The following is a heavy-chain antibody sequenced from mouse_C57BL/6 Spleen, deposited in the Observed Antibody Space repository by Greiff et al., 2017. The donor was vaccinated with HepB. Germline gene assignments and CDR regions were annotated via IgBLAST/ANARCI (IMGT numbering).Heavy chain of an antibody. CDR2: ISSGSSTI. Sequence: EVKLVDSGGGLVKPGGSLKLSCAASGFTFSDYGMHWVRQAPEKGLEWVAYISSGSSTIYYADTVKGRFTISRDNAKNTLFLQMTSLRSEDTAMYYCARPGLRRDYYAMDYWGQGTSVTVSS. D-gene: IGHD2-4*01. CDR3: ARPGLRRDYYAMDY. V-gene: IGHV5-17*01. J-gene: IGHJ4*01. CDR1: GFTFSDYG.